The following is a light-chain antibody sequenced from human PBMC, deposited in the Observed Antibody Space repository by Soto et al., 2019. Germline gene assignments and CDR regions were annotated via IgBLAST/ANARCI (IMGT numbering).Light chain of an antibody. J-gene: IGKJ5*01. V-gene: IGKV3-15*01. CDR3: QQYSKWPIT. Sequence: EVVLTQSPGTLSLSSGERATLSCRASQSVINSYLAWYQQHPGQPPRLLIYGISTRATGIPARFSGSGSGTEFSLTISSLQSEDFAVYYCQQYSKWPITFGQGTRLEI. CDR1: QSVINSY. CDR2: GIS.